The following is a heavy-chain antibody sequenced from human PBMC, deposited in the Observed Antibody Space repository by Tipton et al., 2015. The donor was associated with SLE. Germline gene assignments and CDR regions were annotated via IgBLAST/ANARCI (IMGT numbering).Heavy chain of an antibody. CDR2: ISWNSGSI. D-gene: IGHD4-11*01. J-gene: IGHJ4*02. Sequence: SLRLSCAASGFTFDDYAMHWVRQAPGKGLEWVSGISWNSGSIGYADSVKGRFTISRDNSKNTLYLQMNSLRAEDTAVYYCAKDKDYSLDYWGQGTLVTVSS. CDR3: AKDKDYSLDY. V-gene: IGHV3-9*01. CDR1: GFTFDDYA.